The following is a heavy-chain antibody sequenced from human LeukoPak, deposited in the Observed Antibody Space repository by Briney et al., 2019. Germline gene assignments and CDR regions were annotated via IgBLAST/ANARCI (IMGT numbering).Heavy chain of an antibody. CDR3: ARGIRVGATGFDY. CDR1: GGSISSYY. Sequence: SETLSLTCTVSGGSISSYYWSWIRQPPGKGLEWIGSIYYSGSTYYNPSLKSRVTISVDTSKNQFSLKLSSVTAADTAVYYCARGIRVGATGFDYWGQGTLVTVSS. CDR2: IYYSGST. D-gene: IGHD1-26*01. J-gene: IGHJ4*02. V-gene: IGHV4-39*01.